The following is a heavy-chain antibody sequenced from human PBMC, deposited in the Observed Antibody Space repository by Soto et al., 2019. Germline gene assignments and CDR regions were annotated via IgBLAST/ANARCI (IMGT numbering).Heavy chain of an antibody. CDR3: ARDLYDFWSGFTHYMDV. J-gene: IGHJ6*02. CDR1: GYTFTSYA. CDR2: INAGNGNT. V-gene: IGHV1-3*01. Sequence: GASVKVSCKASGYTFTSYAMHWVRQAPGQRLEWMGWINAGNGNTKYSQKFQGRVTITRDTSASTAYMELSSLRSEDTAVYYCARDLYDFWSGFTHYMDVWGQGTTVTAP. D-gene: IGHD3-3*01.